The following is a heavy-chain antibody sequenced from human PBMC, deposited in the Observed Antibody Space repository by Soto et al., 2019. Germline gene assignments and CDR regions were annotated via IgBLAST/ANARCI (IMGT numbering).Heavy chain of an antibody. D-gene: IGHD2-15*01. V-gene: IGHV1-18*01. J-gene: IGHJ3*02. CDR1: GYTFTSYG. CDR2: ISAYNGNT. CDR3: ARDLSTVAAPPEPDAFDI. Sequence: GASVKVSCKAPGYTFTSYGISWVRQAPGQGLEWMGWISAYNGNTNYAQKLQGRVTMTTDTSTSTAYMELRSLRSDDTAVYYCARDLSTVAAPPEPDAFDIWGQGTMVTVSS.